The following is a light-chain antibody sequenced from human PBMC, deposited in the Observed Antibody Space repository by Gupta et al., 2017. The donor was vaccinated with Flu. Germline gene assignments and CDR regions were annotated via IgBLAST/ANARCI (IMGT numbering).Light chain of an antibody. CDR2: EVS. Sequence: SGSPGQSITISCTGSSSDVGGYNYVSRYHHHPGKAPKLIMYEVSHRPSGVSNRFSGSKSGTTASFIINGQPADEGGVYLCDEPKSRTSSWVVGGGKKITVL. J-gene: IGLJ3*02. V-gene: IGLV2-14*01. CDR1: SSDVGGYNY. CDR3: DEPKSRTSSWV.